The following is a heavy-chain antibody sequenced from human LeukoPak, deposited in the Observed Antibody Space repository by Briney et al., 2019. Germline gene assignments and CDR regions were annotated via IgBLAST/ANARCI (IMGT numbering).Heavy chain of an antibody. CDR3: GASRQYVGAFDI. CDR2: ISSRSITI. J-gene: IGHJ3*02. V-gene: IGHV3-48*03. D-gene: IGHD3-16*01. CDR1: GFTFSSYE. Sequence: PGGSLRLSCAASGFTFSSYELYWVRQAPGKGLKWISYISSRSITIKYADSVRGRFTISRDDARESLYLQMNTLRAEDTAIYYCGASRQYVGAFDIWGQGTLVTVSS.